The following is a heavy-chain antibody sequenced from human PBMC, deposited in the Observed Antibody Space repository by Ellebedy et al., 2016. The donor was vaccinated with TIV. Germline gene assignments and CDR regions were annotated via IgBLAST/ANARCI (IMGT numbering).Heavy chain of an antibody. D-gene: IGHD3-22*01. J-gene: IGHJ2*01. CDR3: ARGGYDTHGLRDWYFEL. CDR2: MSSSGNT. V-gene: IGHV4-59*12. Sequence: SETLSLTCTVSGGSISSYYWSWIRQPPGKGLEWIGYMSSSGNTNYNPSLKSRVTISIDTSKNQFSLNLSFVTASDTAVYYCARGGYDTHGLRDWYFELWGRGTLVTVSS. CDR1: GGSISSYY.